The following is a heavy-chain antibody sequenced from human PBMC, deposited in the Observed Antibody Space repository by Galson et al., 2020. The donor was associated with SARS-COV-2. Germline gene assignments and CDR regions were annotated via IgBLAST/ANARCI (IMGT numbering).Heavy chain of an antibody. CDR2: IYSGGTT. Sequence: GESLRLSCAASGFTVSRNYLHWVRPAPGKGLEWVSIIYSGGTTYYSDSPKRRLTISRDSSKNTVYLHMTSLRADASAVEYCARDLFGWSYYYYYVMDVWGQGTPVTVSS. J-gene: IGHJ6*02. V-gene: IGHV3-53*01. CDR3: ARDLFGWSYYYYYVMDV. CDR1: GFTVSRNY. D-gene: IGHD3-10*02.